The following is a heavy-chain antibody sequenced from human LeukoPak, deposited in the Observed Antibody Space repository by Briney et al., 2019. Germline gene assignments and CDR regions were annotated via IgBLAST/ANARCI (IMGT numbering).Heavy chain of an antibody. Sequence: GGSLRLSCAASGFTFDDYGMSWVRQAPGKGLEWISGVNWNGGSTGYADSVKGRFTISRDNAKNSLYLQMNSLRAEDTAVYYCSYYDSSGYSYWGQGTLVTVSS. CDR2: VNWNGGST. CDR1: GFTFDDYG. V-gene: IGHV3-20*04. D-gene: IGHD3-22*01. J-gene: IGHJ4*02. CDR3: SYYDSSGYSY.